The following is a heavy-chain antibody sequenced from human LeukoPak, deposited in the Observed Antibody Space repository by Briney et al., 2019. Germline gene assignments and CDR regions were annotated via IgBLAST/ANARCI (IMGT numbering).Heavy chain of an antibody. Sequence: SETLSLTCTVSGYSISSGYYWGWIRQPPGKGLEWIGSIYHSGSTYYNPSLKSRVTISVDTSKNQFSLKLSSVTAADTAVYYCARDQTGDFYFDYWGQGTLVTVSS. J-gene: IGHJ4*02. CDR1: GYSISSGYY. CDR2: IYHSGST. CDR3: ARDQTGDFYFDY. V-gene: IGHV4-38-2*02. D-gene: IGHD7-27*01.